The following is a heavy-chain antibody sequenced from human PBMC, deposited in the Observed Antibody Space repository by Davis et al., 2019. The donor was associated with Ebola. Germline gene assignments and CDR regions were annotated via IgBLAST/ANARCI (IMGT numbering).Heavy chain of an antibody. CDR2: IYYSGST. Sequence: MPSETLSLTCTVSGASISTSSFYWGWVRQPPGKGLEWIGTIYYSGSTNYNPSLKSRVTISVDTSKNQFSLKLSSVTAADTAVYYCARLEYCSGGSCYSMSHWYFDLWGRGTLVTVSS. CDR3: ARLEYCSGGSCYSMSHWYFDL. CDR1: GASISTSSFY. V-gene: IGHV4-39*07. J-gene: IGHJ2*01. D-gene: IGHD2-15*01.